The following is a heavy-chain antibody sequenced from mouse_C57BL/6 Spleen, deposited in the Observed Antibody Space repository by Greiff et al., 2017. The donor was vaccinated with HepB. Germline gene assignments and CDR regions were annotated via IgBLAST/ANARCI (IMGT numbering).Heavy chain of an antibody. CDR2: ISSGSSTI. CDR3: AWPFYYGNYEALGFAY. V-gene: IGHV5-17*01. D-gene: IGHD2-1*01. J-gene: IGHJ3*01. Sequence: EVQVVESGGGLVKPGGSLKLSCAASGFTFSDYGMHWVRQAPEKGLEWVAYISSGSSTIYYADTVKGRFTISRDNAKNTLFLQMTSLRSEDTAMYYCAWPFYYGNYEALGFAYWGQGTLVTVSA. CDR1: GFTFSDYG.